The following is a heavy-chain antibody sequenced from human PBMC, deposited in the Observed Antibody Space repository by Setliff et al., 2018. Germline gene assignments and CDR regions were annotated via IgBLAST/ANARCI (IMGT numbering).Heavy chain of an antibody. CDR1: GYTFTSYD. Sequence: GASVKVSCKASGYTFTSYDINWVRQATGQGLEWMGWMNPNSGNTGYAQKFQGRVTMTRNTSISTAYMDLSRLRSDDPAVYYCARGPRITIFGVVSLSLYGMDVWGQGTTVTV. V-gene: IGHV1-8*02. D-gene: IGHD3-3*01. J-gene: IGHJ6*02. CDR2: MNPNSGNT. CDR3: ARGPRITIFGVVSLSLYGMDV.